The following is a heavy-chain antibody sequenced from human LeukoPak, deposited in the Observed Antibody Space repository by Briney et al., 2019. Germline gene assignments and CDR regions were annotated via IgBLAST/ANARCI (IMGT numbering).Heavy chain of an antibody. J-gene: IGHJ4*02. V-gene: IGHV3-23*01. D-gene: IGHD2-15*01. Sequence: GGSLRLSCAVSGFTFSSYAMTWVRQAPGKGLEWVSAISGSGGSTYYADSVKGRLTISRDNSKNTLFLQMNSLRVEDTAIYYCANDEGCSGDNCYSGSQLIGHWGRGTLVTVSS. CDR3: ANDEGCSGDNCYSGSQLIGH. CDR2: ISGSGGST. CDR1: GFTFSSYA.